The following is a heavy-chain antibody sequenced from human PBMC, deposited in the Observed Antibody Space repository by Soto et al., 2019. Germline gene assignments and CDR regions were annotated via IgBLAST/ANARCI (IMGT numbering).Heavy chain of an antibody. Sequence: GGSLRLSCAASGFTFSSYWMHWVRQAPGKGLVWVSRINSDGSSTSYADSVKGRFTISRDNAKNTLYLQMNSLRAEDTAVYYCARDQEGVLTGDSLHAFDIWGQGTMVTVSS. D-gene: IGHD7-27*01. CDR1: GFTFSSYW. V-gene: IGHV3-74*01. CDR2: INSDGSST. CDR3: ARDQEGVLTGDSLHAFDI. J-gene: IGHJ3*02.